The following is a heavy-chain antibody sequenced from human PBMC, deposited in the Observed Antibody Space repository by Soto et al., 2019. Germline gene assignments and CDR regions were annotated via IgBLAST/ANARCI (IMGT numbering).Heavy chain of an antibody. Sequence: GASVNVSCKASGYTFTGYYMHWVRQAPGQGLEWMGCINPNSVVTSESHKFHGWVTMTRDTSISTAYMELSRLRSDDTAVYYCAREVGDEVPIHYYYGMDVWGQGTTVTVSS. V-gene: IGHV1-2*04. J-gene: IGHJ6*02. CDR2: INPNSVVT. CDR1: GYTFTGYY. D-gene: IGHD1-1*01. CDR3: AREVGDEVPIHYYYGMDV.